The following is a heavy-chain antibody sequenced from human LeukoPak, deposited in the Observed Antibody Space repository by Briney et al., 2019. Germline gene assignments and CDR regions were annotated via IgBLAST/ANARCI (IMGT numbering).Heavy chain of an antibody. J-gene: IGHJ4*02. D-gene: IGHD3-22*01. Sequence: PSETLSLTCTVSGRSISSGDYYWSWIRQPPGKGLEWIGYVYYSGSTYYNPSLKSRVTISVDTSKNQFSLKLSSVTAADTAVYYCARDSSGYYFDYWGQGTLVTVSS. CDR3: ARDSSGYYFDY. CDR2: VYYSGST. V-gene: IGHV4-30-4*01. CDR1: GRSISSGDYY.